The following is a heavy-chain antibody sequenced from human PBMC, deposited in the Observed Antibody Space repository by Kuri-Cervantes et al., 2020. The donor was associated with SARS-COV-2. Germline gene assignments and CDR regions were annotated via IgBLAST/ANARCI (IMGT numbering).Heavy chain of an antibody. D-gene: IGHD3-10*01. Sequence: GGSLRLSCVASGFTFSSYAMSWVRQAPGKGREWVSVIYSGGSSTYYADSVKGRFTISRDNSKNTLYLQMNSLRAEDTAVYYCAKDLRGSGSYFHDWGQGNLVTVSS. CDR3: AKDLRGSGSYFHD. J-gene: IGHJ4*02. CDR2: IYSGGSST. CDR1: GFTFSSYA. V-gene: IGHV3-23*03.